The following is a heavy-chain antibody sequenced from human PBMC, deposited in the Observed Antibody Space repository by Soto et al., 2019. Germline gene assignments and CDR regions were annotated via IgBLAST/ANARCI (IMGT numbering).Heavy chain of an antibody. CDR3: ARAREISWWLRPYYFDS. J-gene: IGHJ4*02. CDR1: GFSLSSYW. Sequence: GGSLRLSCVVSGFSLSSYWMSWARKAPGKGLEWVAHIKQDGSQIYYVDSVRGRFTISRDNAKNSLYLQMNSLRAEDTAVYFYARAREISWWLRPYYFDSWGQGTLVTVSS. CDR2: IKQDGSQI. V-gene: IGHV3-7*01. D-gene: IGHD5-12*01.